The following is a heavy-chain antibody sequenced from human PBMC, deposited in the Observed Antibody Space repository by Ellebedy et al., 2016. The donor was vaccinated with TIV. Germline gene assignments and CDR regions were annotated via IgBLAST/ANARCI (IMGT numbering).Heavy chain of an antibody. CDR1: GFSFRSYW. J-gene: IGHJ3*02. Sequence: GGSLRLSCGTSGFSFRSYWMSWVRQAPGKGLEWVANINQGGSERHYVESVKGRFTISRDNAKNSLYLEMNSLRAEDTDVYYCATDGSYGDYLSPAHAFEIWGQGTMVAVSS. D-gene: IGHD4-17*01. CDR2: INQGGSER. V-gene: IGHV3-7*01. CDR3: ATDGSYGDYLSPAHAFEI.